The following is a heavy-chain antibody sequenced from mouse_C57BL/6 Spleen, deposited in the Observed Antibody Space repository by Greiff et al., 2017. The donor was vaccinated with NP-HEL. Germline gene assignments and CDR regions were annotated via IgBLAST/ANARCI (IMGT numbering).Heavy chain of an antibody. CDR3: ARVSSSLDSFDY. CDR2: INYDGSST. CDR1: GFTFSDYY. D-gene: IGHD1-1*01. J-gene: IGHJ2*01. V-gene: IGHV5-16*01. Sequence: EVQVVESEGGLVQPGSSMKLSCTASGFTFSDYYMAWVRQVPEKGLEWVANINYDGSSTYYLDSLKSRFIITRDHAQNILYLQLSSLKSEDTATYFCARVSSSLDSFDYWGQGTTLTVSS.